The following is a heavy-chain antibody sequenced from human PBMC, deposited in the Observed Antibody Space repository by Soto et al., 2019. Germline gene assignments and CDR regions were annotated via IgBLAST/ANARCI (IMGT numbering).Heavy chain of an antibody. Sequence: EVQLVESGGGLVQPGGSLRLSCAASGFTFSSYWMSWVRQAPGKGLEWVANIKLDGSEKYYVDSVKGRFTISRDNAKNSLYLQMNSLRAEDTAVYYCARSIAARLNWFDPWGQGTLVTVSS. CDR3: ARSIAARLNWFDP. CDR1: GFTFSSYW. CDR2: IKLDGSEK. J-gene: IGHJ5*02. V-gene: IGHV3-7*01. D-gene: IGHD6-6*01.